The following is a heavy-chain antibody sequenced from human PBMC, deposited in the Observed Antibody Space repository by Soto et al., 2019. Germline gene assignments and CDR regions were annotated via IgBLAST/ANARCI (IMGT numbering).Heavy chain of an antibody. J-gene: IGHJ4*02. V-gene: IGHV5-51*01. CDR1: GYSFTSYW. Sequence: PGESLKISCKGSGYSFTSYWIGWVRQMPGKGLEWMGIIYPGDSDTRYSPSFKGQVTISADKSISTAYLQWSSRKDSDTAMYYWARTRGITGTTDYWGQGPRGTVAS. D-gene: IGHD1-7*01. CDR3: ARTRGITGTTDY. CDR2: IYPGDSDT.